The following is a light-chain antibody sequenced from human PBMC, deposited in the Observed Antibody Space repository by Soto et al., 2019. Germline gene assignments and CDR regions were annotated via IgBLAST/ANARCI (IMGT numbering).Light chain of an antibody. CDR2: DVS. J-gene: IGLJ3*02. CDR1: SSDVGAYNY. V-gene: IGLV2-14*01. CDR3: SSYTTATTWV. Sequence: QSALTQPASVSGSPGQSITISCTGTSSDVGAYNYVSWYQQHPGKDPKLMIFDVSNRPSGVSNRFSVSKSGNTASLTISGLQAEDEADYYCSSYTTATTWVFGGGTKLTVL.